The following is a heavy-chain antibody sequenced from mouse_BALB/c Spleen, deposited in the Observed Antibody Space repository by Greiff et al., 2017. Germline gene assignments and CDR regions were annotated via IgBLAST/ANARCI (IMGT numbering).Heavy chain of an antibody. J-gene: IGHJ2*01. V-gene: IGHV1S137*01. D-gene: IGHD2-4*01. CDR1: GYTFTDYA. CDR2: ISTYYGDA. CDR3: ARKRSMITTGDYFDY. Sequence: VQLQQSGAELVRPGVSVKISCKGSGYTFTDYAMHWVKQSHAKSLEWIGVISTYYGDASYNQKFKGKATMTVDKSSSTAYMELARLTSEDSAIYYCARKRSMITTGDYFDYWGQGTTLTVSS.